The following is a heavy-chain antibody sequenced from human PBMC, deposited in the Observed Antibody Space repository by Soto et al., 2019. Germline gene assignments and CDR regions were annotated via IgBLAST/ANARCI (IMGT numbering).Heavy chain of an antibody. D-gene: IGHD2-2*01. Sequence: EVQLLESGGGLVQPGGSLRLSCAASGFTFSSYAMSWDRQAPGKGLEWVSAISGSGGTTYYTDSVKGRFTISRDNSKNTLYLQMNSLRVEDTAVYYCAKYCSSTSCLVVYGMDVWGQGTTVTVSS. J-gene: IGHJ6*02. CDR1: GFTFSSYA. CDR2: ISGSGGTT. CDR3: AKYCSSTSCLVVYGMDV. V-gene: IGHV3-23*01.